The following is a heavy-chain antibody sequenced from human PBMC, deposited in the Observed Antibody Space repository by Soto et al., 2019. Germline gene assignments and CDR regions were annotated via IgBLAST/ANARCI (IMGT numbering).Heavy chain of an antibody. J-gene: IGHJ6*02. D-gene: IGHD3-9*01. CDR2: INPSGGST. CDR3: ARDYGVLRYFDWLKEDYYGMDV. CDR1: GYTFTSYY. V-gene: IGHV1-46*03. Sequence: ASVKVSCKASGYTFTSYYMHWVRQAPGQGLEWMGIINPSGGSTSYAQKFQGRVTMTRDTSTSTVYMELSSLRSEDTAVYYRARDYGVLRYFDWLKEDYYGMDVWGQGTTVTVSS.